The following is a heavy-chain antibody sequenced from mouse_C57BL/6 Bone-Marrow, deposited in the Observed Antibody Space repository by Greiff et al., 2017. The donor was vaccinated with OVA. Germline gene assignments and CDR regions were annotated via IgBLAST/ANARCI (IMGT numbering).Heavy chain of an antibody. CDR1: GFTFSSYA. J-gene: IGHJ1*03. CDR2: ISDGGSYT. CDR3: ASHYGSSYYWYFDV. Sequence: EVQLQESGGGLVKPGGSLKLSCAASGFTFSSYAMSWVRQTPEKRLEWVATISDGGSYTYYPDNVKGRFTISRDNAKNHLYLQMSHLKSEDTAMYYCASHYGSSYYWYFDVWGTGTTVTVAS. V-gene: IGHV5-4*01. D-gene: IGHD1-1*01.